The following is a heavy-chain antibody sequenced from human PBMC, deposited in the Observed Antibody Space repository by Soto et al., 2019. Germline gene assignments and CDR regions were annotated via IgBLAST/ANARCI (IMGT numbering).Heavy chain of an antibody. CDR1: GFTFSSYG. Sequence: QVQLVESGGGVVQPGRSLRLSCAASGFTFSSYGMHWVRQAAGKGLEWVAVISYDGSNKYYADSVKGRFTISRDNSKNTLYLQRNSLRAEDTAVYYCAKDESEQWLVRGGYYYYGMDVWGQGTTVTVSS. CDR3: AKDESEQWLVRGGYYYYGMDV. V-gene: IGHV3-30*18. J-gene: IGHJ6*02. D-gene: IGHD6-19*01. CDR2: ISYDGSNK.